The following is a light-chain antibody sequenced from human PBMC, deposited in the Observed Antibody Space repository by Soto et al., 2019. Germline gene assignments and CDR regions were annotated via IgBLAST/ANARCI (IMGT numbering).Light chain of an antibody. CDR1: SSDVGGYNY. CDR2: DVS. J-gene: IGLJ1*01. Sequence: QSVLTQPASVSGSPGQSITISCTGTSSDVGGYNYVSWCQQHPGKAPKLMIYDVSNRPSGVSNRFSGSKSGNTASLTISGLQAEDEADYYCSSYTSSSTHYVFGTGTKLTVL. CDR3: SSYTSSSTHYV. V-gene: IGLV2-14*01.